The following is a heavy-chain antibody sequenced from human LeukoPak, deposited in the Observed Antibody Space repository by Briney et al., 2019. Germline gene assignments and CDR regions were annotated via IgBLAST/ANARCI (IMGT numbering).Heavy chain of an antibody. Sequence: SETLSLTCAVYGGSFSGYYWSWIRQPPGKGLEWIGEINHSGSTNYNPSLKSRVTISVDTSKNQFSLKLSSVTAADTAVYYCARVPRRSGSYYYYYGMDVWGQGTTVTVSS. J-gene: IGHJ6*02. CDR1: GGSFSGYY. CDR2: INHSGST. CDR3: ARVPRRSGSYYYYYGMDV. V-gene: IGHV4-34*01. D-gene: IGHD3-10*01.